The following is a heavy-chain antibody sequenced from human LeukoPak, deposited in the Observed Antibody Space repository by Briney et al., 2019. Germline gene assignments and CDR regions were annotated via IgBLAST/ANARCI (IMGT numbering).Heavy chain of an antibody. CDR2: INPNSGGT. CDR3: ARGPPSYSSSWYGY. CDR1: GYTFTGYY. Sequence: VASVKVSCKASGYTFTGYYMHWVRQAPEQGLEWMGWINPNSGGTNYAQKFQGRVTMTRDTSISTAYMELRSLRSDDTAVYYCARGPPSYSSSWYGYWGQGTLVTVSS. J-gene: IGHJ4*02. D-gene: IGHD6-13*01. V-gene: IGHV1-2*02.